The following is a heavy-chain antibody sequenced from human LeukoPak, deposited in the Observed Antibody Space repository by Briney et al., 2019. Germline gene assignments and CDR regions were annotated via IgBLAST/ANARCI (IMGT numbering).Heavy chain of an antibody. CDR1: GFTFSNAW. D-gene: IGHD3-9*01. CDR2: IKSKTDGGTT. CDR3: TTDSRQYYDILTGSDY. Sequence: GGSLRLSCAASGFTFSNAWMSWVRQAPGKGLEWVGRIKSKTDGGTTDYAAPVKGRFTISRDDSKNTLYLQMNSLKTEDTAVYYCTTDSRQYYDILTGSDYWGQGTLVTVSS. V-gene: IGHV3-15*01. J-gene: IGHJ4*02.